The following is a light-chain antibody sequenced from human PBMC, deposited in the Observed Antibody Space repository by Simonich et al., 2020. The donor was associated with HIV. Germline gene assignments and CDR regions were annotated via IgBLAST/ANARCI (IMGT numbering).Light chain of an antibody. J-gene: IGKJ2*01. V-gene: IGKV1-39*01. CDR3: QQSYSTPYT. CDR1: QSICSY. CDR2: AAS. Sequence: DIQMTQSPSSLSASVGDRITISCRSSQSICSYLNWYQHKPGKAPKLLIYAASSLQSGVPARFSGSGSGTDFTLTISSLQPEDFATYYCQQSYSTPYTFGQGTKLEIK.